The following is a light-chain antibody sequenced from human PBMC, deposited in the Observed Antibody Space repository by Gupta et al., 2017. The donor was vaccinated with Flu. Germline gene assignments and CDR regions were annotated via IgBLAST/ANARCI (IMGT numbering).Light chain of an antibody. V-gene: IGKV3-15*01. Sequence: EIVMTQSPATLSVSPGERATLSCRASQSVRSNLAWYQQKPGQAPSLLIYGASTRDTGVPARFSGSGYGTEFTLTISSLQYEDVAIYYCQGCKNWPPYTFGQGTKLEI. CDR2: GAS. J-gene: IGKJ2*01. CDR1: QSVRSN. CDR3: QGCKNWPPYT.